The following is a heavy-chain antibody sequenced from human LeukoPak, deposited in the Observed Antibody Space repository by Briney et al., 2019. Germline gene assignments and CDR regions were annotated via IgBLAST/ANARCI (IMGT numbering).Heavy chain of an antibody. Sequence: GASVKVSCKASGYTFTSYYMRWVRQAPGQGLEWMGIINPSGGSTSYAQKFQGRVTMTRDTSTSTVYMELSSLRSEDTAVYYCARDIVVVPAATEDYYYYGMDVWGKGTRVTVSS. V-gene: IGHV1-46*01. J-gene: IGHJ6*04. CDR1: GYTFTSYY. D-gene: IGHD2-2*01. CDR2: INPSGGST. CDR3: ARDIVVVPAATEDYYYYGMDV.